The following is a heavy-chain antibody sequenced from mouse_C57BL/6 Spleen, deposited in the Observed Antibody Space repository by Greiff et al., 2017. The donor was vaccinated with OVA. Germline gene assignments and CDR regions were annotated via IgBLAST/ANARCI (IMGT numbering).Heavy chain of an antibody. D-gene: IGHD1-1*01. V-gene: IGHV6-3*01. J-gene: IGHJ3*01. CDR2: IRLKSDNYAT. Sequence: EVQLQQSGGGLVQPGGSMKLSCVASGFTFSNYWMNWVRQSPEKGLEWVAQIRLKSDNYATHYAESVKGRFTISRADSKSSVYLQMKDLGVEDTGIYYYCGPYSSSFFAYWGQGTLVTVSA. CDR3: CGPYSSSFFAY. CDR1: GFTFSNYW.